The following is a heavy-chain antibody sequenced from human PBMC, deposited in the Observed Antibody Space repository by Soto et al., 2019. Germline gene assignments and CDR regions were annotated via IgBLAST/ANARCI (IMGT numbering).Heavy chain of an antibody. D-gene: IGHD6-19*01. J-gene: IGHJ4*02. CDR2: ISGNGDYT. V-gene: IGHV3-64*04. Sequence: GGSLRLSCSASGFTFSDYTMHWVRQAPGKGLEYVSAISGNGDYTNYADSVKARFTISRDNSKNTLYLQMNSLRAEDTAVYYCAKIPFRSAGYFDYWGQGSLVTVS. CDR1: GFTFSDYT. CDR3: AKIPFRSAGYFDY.